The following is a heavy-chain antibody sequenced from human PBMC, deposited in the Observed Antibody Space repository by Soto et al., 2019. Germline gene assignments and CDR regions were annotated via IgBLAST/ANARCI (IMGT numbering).Heavy chain of an antibody. Sequence: SETLSLTCTVSGGSISSYYWSWIRQPPGKGLEWIGYIYYSGSTNYNPSLKSRVTISVDTSKNQFSLKLSSVTAADTAVYYCARGRGWAITPRRAFDPWGQGTLVTVSS. V-gene: IGHV4-59*01. CDR1: GGSISSYY. CDR3: ARGRGWAITPRRAFDP. J-gene: IGHJ5*02. CDR2: IYYSGST. D-gene: IGHD1-20*01.